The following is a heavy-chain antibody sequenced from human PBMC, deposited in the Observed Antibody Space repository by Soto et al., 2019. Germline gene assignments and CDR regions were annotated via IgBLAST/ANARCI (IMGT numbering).Heavy chain of an antibody. CDR2: INSDESTT. J-gene: IGHJ4*02. Sequence: EVPLVESGGGLVQPGGSLRLSCAASGFTFSTYWMHWVRQAPGKGLVWVSRINSDESTTNYADSVKGRFTISRDNAKNTLYLQMNSLRAEDTAVYYCARSHDYGAFGSDYWGQGTLVTVSS. D-gene: IGHD4-17*01. CDR3: ARSHDYGAFGSDY. CDR1: GFTFSTYW. V-gene: IGHV3-74*01.